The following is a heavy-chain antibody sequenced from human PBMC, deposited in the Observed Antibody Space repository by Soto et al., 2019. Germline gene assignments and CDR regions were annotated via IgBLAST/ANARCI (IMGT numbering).Heavy chain of an antibody. Sequence: ASVKVSCKASGYTFTGYYMHWVRQAPGQGLEWMGWINPNSGGTNYAQKFQGWVTMTRDTSISTAYMELSRLRSDDTAVYYCASGLGYCSGGSCCAYWGQGTLVTVSS. J-gene: IGHJ4*02. CDR1: GYTFTGYY. V-gene: IGHV1-2*04. CDR2: INPNSGGT. CDR3: ASGLGYCSGGSCCAY. D-gene: IGHD2-15*01.